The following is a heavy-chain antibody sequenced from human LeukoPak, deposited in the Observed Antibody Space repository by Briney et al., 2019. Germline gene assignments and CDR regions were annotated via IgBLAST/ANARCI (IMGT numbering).Heavy chain of an antibody. CDR1: GFTFSSYG. D-gene: IGHD3-22*01. Sequence: GGSLRLSCAASGFTFSSYGMHWVRQAPGKGLEWVAFIRYDGSNKYYADSVKGRFTISRDNSKNTLYLQMNSLRAEDTAVYYCAKQGSGIVVVPFDYWGQGTLVTVSS. CDR2: IRYDGSNK. J-gene: IGHJ4*02. CDR3: AKQGSGIVVVPFDY. V-gene: IGHV3-30*02.